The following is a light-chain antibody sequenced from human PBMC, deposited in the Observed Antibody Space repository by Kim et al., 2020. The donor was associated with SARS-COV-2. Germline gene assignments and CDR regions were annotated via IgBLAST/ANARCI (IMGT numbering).Light chain of an antibody. CDR2: RVS. CDR3: MQSTHWPYT. CDR1: QSLVHRDGNTY. J-gene: IGKJ2*01. V-gene: IGKV2-30*02. Sequence: DAVMTQSPLSLPVTLGQTASISCTSSQSLVHRDGNTYLNWFQQRPGQSPRLLIYRVSNRDSGVPDRFSGGVSGADFTLNISSVEVEDIGVYFCMQSTHWPYTFGQGTKLEI.